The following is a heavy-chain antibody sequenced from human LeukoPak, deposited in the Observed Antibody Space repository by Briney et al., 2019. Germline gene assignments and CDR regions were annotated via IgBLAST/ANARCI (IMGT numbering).Heavy chain of an antibody. CDR3: AREAPAATAFDY. CDR1: GYTFTGYY. Sequence: ASVKVSCKASGYTFTGYYMHWVRQAPGQGLEWMGWINPNSGGTNYAQTFQGRVTITRDTSITTAYMELSRLRSDDTAVYYCAREAPAATAFDYWGQGTLVTVSS. D-gene: IGHD2-2*01. CDR2: INPNSGGT. V-gene: IGHV1-2*02. J-gene: IGHJ4*02.